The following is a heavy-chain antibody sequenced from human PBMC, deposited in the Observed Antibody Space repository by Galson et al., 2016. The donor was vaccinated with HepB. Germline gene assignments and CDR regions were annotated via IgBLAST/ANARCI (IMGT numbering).Heavy chain of an antibody. D-gene: IGHD1-26*01. CDR1: GFNLSTFG. CDR3: ANAGVREAFDP. CDR2: IWYDGSNK. Sequence: SLRLSCAASGFNLSTFGMHWVRQAPGKGLEWVAVIWYDGSNKFYGDSVKGRFTISRDNSKNTLYLQMNRLRAEDTAVYYCANAGVREAFDPWGQGTLVTVSS. J-gene: IGHJ5*02. V-gene: IGHV3-33*06.